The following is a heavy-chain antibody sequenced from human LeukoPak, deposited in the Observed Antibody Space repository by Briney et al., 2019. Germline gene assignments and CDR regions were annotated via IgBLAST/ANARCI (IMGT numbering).Heavy chain of an antibody. D-gene: IGHD4-17*01. V-gene: IGHV3-30*18. Sequence: GRSLRLSCAASGFTFSSYGMHWVRQAPGKGLEWVAVISYDGSNKYYADSVKGRFTISRDNSKNTLYLQMNSLRAEDTAVYYCAKDGVTTSCFDYWGQGTLVTVSS. CDR3: AKDGVTTSCFDY. CDR2: ISYDGSNK. J-gene: IGHJ4*02. CDR1: GFTFSSYG.